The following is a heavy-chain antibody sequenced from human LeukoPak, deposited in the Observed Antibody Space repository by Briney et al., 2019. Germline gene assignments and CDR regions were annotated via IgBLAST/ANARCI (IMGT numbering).Heavy chain of an antibody. CDR2: IYYSGST. CDR1: GGSFSGYY. J-gene: IGHJ4*02. Sequence: SETLSLTCAVYGGSFSGYYWSWIRQPPGKGLEWIGSIYYSGSTYYNPSLKSRVTISVDTSKNQFSLKLSSVTAADTAVYYCARHSISGSYLFDYWGQGTLVTVSS. D-gene: IGHD1-26*01. V-gene: IGHV4-34*01. CDR3: ARHSISGSYLFDY.